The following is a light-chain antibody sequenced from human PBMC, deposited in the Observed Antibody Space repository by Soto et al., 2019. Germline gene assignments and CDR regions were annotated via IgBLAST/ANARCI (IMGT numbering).Light chain of an antibody. Sequence: DIVMTQPPLSLSVTPGEPASISCRSSQSLLHSNGYNYLDWYLQKPGQSPQLLIYLGSNRASGVPDRFSGSGSGTDFTLKISRVEAEDVGVYYCMQALQTPRTFGQGTKV. CDR3: MQALQTPRT. V-gene: IGKV2-28*01. CDR2: LGS. CDR1: QSLLHSNGYNY. J-gene: IGKJ1*01.